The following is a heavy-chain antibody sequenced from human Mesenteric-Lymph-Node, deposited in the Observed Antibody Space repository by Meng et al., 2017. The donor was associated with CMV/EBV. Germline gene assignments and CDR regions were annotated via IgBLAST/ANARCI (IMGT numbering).Heavy chain of an antibody. V-gene: IGHV4-31*02. J-gene: IGHJ4*02. CDR1: GYY. Sequence: GYYWNWIRQHPGKGLEWIGYIFYSGSTYHNPSLKSRVSMSIDTSKNQFSLKLSSVTAADTAVYYCARASAYYDSSGSRLVDYWGQGTLVTVSS. D-gene: IGHD3-22*01. CDR2: IFYSGST. CDR3: ARASAYYDSSGSRLVDY.